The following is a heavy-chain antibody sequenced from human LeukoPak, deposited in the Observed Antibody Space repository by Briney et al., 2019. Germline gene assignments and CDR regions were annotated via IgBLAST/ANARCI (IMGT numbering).Heavy chain of an antibody. CDR3: AKEGYYDSSGYYLDY. J-gene: IGHJ4*02. Sequence: GGSLRLSCAASGFTFSSYSMSWVRQAPGKGLEWVSAISGSGGSTYYADSVEGRFTLSRDNSKNTLYLQMNSLRAEDTAVYYCAKEGYYDSSGYYLDYWGQGTLVTVSS. V-gene: IGHV3-23*01. CDR2: ISGSGGST. D-gene: IGHD3-22*01. CDR1: GFTFSSYS.